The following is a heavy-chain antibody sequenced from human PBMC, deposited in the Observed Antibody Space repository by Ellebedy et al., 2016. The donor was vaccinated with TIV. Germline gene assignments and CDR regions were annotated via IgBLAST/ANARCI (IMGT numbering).Heavy chain of an antibody. CDR3: AREGLALNGMDV. V-gene: IGHV1-69*13. J-gene: IGHJ6*02. CDR2: IIPIFGTA. Sequence: ASVKVSCKASGGTFSSYAISWVRQAPGQGLEWMGGIIPIFGTANYAQKFQGRVTITADESTSTAYMELSSLRSEDTAVYYCAREGLALNGMDVWGQGTTVTVSS. D-gene: IGHD2-15*01. CDR1: GGTFSSYA.